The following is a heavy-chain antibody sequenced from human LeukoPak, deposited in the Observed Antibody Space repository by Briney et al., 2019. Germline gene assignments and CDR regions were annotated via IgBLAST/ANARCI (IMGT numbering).Heavy chain of an antibody. D-gene: IGHD2-2*02. CDR3: ASGYCSSTSCYTHEYFQH. Sequence: SETLSLTCTVSGGSISSGGYYWSWIRQHPGKGLEWIGYIYYSGSTYCNPSLKSRVTISVDTSKNQFSLKLSSVTAADTAVYYCASGYCSSTSCYTHEYFQHWGQGTLVTVSS. V-gene: IGHV4-31*03. CDR1: GGSISSGGYY. CDR2: IYYSGST. J-gene: IGHJ1*01.